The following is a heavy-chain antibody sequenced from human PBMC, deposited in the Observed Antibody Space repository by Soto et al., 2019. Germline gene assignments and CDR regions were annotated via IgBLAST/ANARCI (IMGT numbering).Heavy chain of an antibody. J-gene: IGHJ5*02. V-gene: IGHV3-21*01. CDR3: ARDLHDYVSFRFDP. D-gene: IGHD3-16*01. CDR2: ISRSSSYI. Sequence: PGGSLRLSCAASGFTFSRYSMNWVRQAPGKGLEWVSSISRSSSYIYYADSVKGRFTISRDNAKNSLYLQMNSLRAEDTAVYYCARDLHDYVSFRFDPWGQGTLVTVSS. CDR1: GFTFSRYS.